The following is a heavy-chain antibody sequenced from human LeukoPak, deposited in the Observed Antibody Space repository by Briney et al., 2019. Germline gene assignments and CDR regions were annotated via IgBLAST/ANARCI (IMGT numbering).Heavy chain of an antibody. D-gene: IGHD6-19*01. CDR2: IYYSGST. CDR3: ARVGEDSSGWYADY. CDR1: GGSFSGYY. V-gene: IGHV4-59*01. J-gene: IGHJ4*02. Sequence: SETLSLTCAVYGGSFSGYYWSWIRQPPGKGLEWIGYIYYSGSTNYNPSLKSRVTISVDTSKNQFSLKLSSVTAADTAVYYCARVGEDSSGWYADYWGQGTLVTVSS.